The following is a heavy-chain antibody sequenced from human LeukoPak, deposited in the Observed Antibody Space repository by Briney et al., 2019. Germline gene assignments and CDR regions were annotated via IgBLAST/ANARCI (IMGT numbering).Heavy chain of an antibody. Sequence: PSETLSLTCTVSGGSISSSSYYWGWIRQPPGKGLEWIGSIYYSGSTYYNPSLKSRVTISVDTSKNQFSLKLSSVTAADTAVYFCARGGPFDCWGQGTLVTVSS. D-gene: IGHD3-10*01. J-gene: IGHJ4*02. CDR3: ARGGPFDC. CDR2: IYYSGST. CDR1: GGSISSSSYY. V-gene: IGHV4-39*07.